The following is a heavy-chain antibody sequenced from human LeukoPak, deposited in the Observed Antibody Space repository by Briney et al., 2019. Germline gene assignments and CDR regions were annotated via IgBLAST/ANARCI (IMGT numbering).Heavy chain of an antibody. CDR1: VDSISSSSYF. CDR3: AGMRSYWYFDL. J-gene: IGHJ2*01. D-gene: IGHD2-15*01. CDR2: SYYPGNT. V-gene: IGHV4-39*07. Sequence: SETLCLTCTVSVDSISSSSYFGGSIRQSPGQGLEWIGTSYYPGNTYYNPSLKSRVTISLDTSRNQCSLRLTSVIVADTALYYCAGMRSYWYFDLWGRGTLVAASS.